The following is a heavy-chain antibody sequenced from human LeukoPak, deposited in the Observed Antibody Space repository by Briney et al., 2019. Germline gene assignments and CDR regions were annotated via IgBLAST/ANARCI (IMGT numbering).Heavy chain of an antibody. CDR3: ARSPESGGNVFDI. D-gene: IGHD3-16*01. Sequence: PGGSLRLSCAASGFTFSSYWMSWVRQAPGKGLEWVGRMRNKANSYTTENAASVKGRLTLSRDDSKRLVFLQLNSLKIEDTAVYYCARSPESGGNVFDIWGQGTMVTVSS. CDR1: GFTFSSYW. J-gene: IGHJ3*02. V-gene: IGHV3-72*01. CDR2: MRNKANSYTT.